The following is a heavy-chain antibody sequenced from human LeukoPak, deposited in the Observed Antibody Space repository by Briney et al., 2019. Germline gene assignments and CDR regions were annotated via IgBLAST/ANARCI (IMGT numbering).Heavy chain of an antibody. CDR1: GGSFSGYY. D-gene: IGHD6-13*01. CDR2: INHSGST. V-gene: IGHV4-34*01. Sequence: PSETLSLTCAVYGGSFSGYYWSWIRQPPGKGLEWIGEINHSGSTNYNPSLKSRVTISVDTSKNQFSLKLSSVTAADTAVYYCARSYSSSWYVSVWFDPWGQGTLVTVSS. J-gene: IGHJ5*02. CDR3: ARSYSSSWYVSVWFDP.